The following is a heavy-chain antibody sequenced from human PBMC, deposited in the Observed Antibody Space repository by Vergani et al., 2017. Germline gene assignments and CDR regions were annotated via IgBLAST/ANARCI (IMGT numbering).Heavy chain of an antibody. CDR3: ARERCCRWLGPGFDY. J-gene: IGHJ4*02. CDR2: IASSTSYI. D-gene: IGHD6-19*01. Sequence: EVQLVESGGGLVKPGGSLRLSCAASGFTFTNSNMNWVRQAPGKGLEWVSSIASSTSYIYYADSVKGRFTVSRDNAKNSLHLQMNSLRAEDTAVYYCARERCCRWLGPGFDYWGQGTLVTVSS. CDR1: GFTFTNSN. V-gene: IGHV3-21*01.